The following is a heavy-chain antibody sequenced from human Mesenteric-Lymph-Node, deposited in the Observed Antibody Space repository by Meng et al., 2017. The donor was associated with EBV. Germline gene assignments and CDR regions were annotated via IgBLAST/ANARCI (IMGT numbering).Heavy chain of an antibody. J-gene: IGHJ4*02. Sequence: QVQLVQAGSEVKKPGASGKVSCNSSGDTFNILAFSWVRQAPGQELEWMGWISGDSAVTNYAQMFQGRVTMTTDISTDTAYMELRSLRSDDTAVYYCATDTCGIRKRWSRGCFDSWGQGTLVTVSS. CDR1: GDTFNILA. D-gene: IGHD2-15*01. V-gene: IGHV1-18*01. CDR2: ISGDSAVT. CDR3: ATDTCGIRKRWSRGCFDS.